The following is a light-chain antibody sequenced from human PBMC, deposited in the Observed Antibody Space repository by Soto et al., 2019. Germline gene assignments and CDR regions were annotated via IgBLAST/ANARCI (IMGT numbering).Light chain of an antibody. Sequence: DIQMTQSPSSLSASVGDRVTITCLASQGISSYLDWYQQKPGKAPKLLIYAASSLQSGVPSRFSGSGSGTDFTLTISSLQPEDFATYYCQQSYSTPRTFGQGTKVDI. CDR2: AAS. J-gene: IGKJ1*01. CDR1: QGISSY. V-gene: IGKV1-39*01. CDR3: QQSYSTPRT.